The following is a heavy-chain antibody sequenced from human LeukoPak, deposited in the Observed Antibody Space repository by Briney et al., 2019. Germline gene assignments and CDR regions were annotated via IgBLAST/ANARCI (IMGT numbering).Heavy chain of an antibody. CDR1: GGSISSGGYY. J-gene: IGHJ3*02. Sequence: SETLSLTCTVSGGSISSGGYYWSWIRQPPGKGLDWIGYIYYSGSTYYNPSLKSRVTISVDTSKNQFSLKLSSVTAADTAVYYCARVPVAAAGTRLAFDIWGQGTMVTVSS. D-gene: IGHD6-13*01. CDR2: IYYSGST. CDR3: ARVPVAAAGTRLAFDI. V-gene: IGHV4-31*03.